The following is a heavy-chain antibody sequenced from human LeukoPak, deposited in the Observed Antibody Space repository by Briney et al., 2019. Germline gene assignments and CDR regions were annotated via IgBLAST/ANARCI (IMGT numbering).Heavy chain of an antibody. Sequence: SETLSLTCAVSGGSISSSNWWSWVRQPPGKGLEWIGEIYHSGGTNYNPSLKSRVTISVDKSKNQFSLKLTSVTAADTAVYYCARFVPGAVAGQFDYWGQGTLVTVSS. D-gene: IGHD6-19*01. V-gene: IGHV4-4*02. CDR1: GGSISSSNW. J-gene: IGHJ4*02. CDR2: IYHSGGT. CDR3: ARFVPGAVAGQFDY.